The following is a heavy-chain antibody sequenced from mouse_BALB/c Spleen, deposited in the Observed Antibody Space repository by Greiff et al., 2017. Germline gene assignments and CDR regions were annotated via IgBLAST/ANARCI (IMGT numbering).Heavy chain of an antibody. Sequence: EVKLEESGPSLVKPSQTLSLTCSVTGDSITSGYWNWIRKFPGNKLEYMGYISYSGSTYYNPSLKSRISITRDTSKNQYYLQLNSVTTEDTATYYCARYYGSSGVYYYAMDYWGQGTSVTVSS. CDR3: ARYYGSSGVYYYAMDY. CDR2: ISYSGST. V-gene: IGHV3-8*02. J-gene: IGHJ4*01. D-gene: IGHD3-1*01. CDR1: GDSITSGY.